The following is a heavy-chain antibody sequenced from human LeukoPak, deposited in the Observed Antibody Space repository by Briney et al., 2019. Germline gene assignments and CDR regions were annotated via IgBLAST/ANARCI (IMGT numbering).Heavy chain of an antibody. Sequence: SVNVSCKASGGTFSSYAISWVRQAPGQGLEWMGGIIPIFGTANYAQKFQGRVTITADESTSTAYMELSSLRSEDTAVYYCARSPPHYDFWSGYYQDWGQGTLVTVSS. V-gene: IGHV1-69*13. CDR2: IIPIFGTA. D-gene: IGHD3-3*01. J-gene: IGHJ4*02. CDR1: GGTFSSYA. CDR3: ARSPPHYDFWSGYYQD.